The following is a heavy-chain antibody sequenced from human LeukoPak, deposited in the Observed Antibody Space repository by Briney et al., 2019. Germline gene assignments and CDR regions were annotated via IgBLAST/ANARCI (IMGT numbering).Heavy chain of an antibody. J-gene: IGHJ4*02. Sequence: SSVKVSFKASGYTFTSYGISWVRQAPGQGLEWMGWIRAYNGNTNYAQKLQGRLTMTTDTSTSTAYMELRSLRSDDTAVYYCARDRYSSGWYVGQPDYWGQGTLVTVSS. V-gene: IGHV1-18*01. D-gene: IGHD6-19*01. CDR2: IRAYNGNT. CDR1: GYTFTSYG. CDR3: ARDRYSSGWYVGQPDY.